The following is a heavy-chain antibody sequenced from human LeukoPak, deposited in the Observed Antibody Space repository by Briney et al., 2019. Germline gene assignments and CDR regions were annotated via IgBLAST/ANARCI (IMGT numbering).Heavy chain of an antibody. CDR1: GFTFSSYA. D-gene: IGHD3-22*01. V-gene: IGHV3-23*01. CDR3: AKVRTPGSKGYDSSGYSLNFDY. Sequence: GGSLRLSCAASGFTFSSYAMSWVCQAPGKGLEWVSAISGSGGSTYYADSVKGRFTISRDNSKNTLYLQMNSLRAEDTAVYYCAKVRTPGSKGYDSSGYSLNFDYWGQGTLVTVSS. J-gene: IGHJ4*02. CDR2: ISGSGGST.